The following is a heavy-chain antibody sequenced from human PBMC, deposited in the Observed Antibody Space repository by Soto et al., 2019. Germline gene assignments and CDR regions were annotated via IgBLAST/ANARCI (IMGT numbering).Heavy chain of an antibody. D-gene: IGHD3-3*01. CDR1: GYSFTSYW. Sequence: PGESLKISCKGSGYSFTSYWIGWVRQMPGKGLEWMGIIYPGDSDTRYSPSFQGQVTISADKSISTAYLQWSSLKASDTAMYYCARLHLLTPDYDFWSGLSPFDYWGQGTLVTVSS. CDR3: ARLHLLTPDYDFWSGLSPFDY. J-gene: IGHJ4*02. V-gene: IGHV5-51*01. CDR2: IYPGDSDT.